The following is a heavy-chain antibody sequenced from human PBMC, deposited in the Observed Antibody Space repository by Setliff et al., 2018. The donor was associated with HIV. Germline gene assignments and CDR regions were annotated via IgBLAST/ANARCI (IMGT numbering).Heavy chain of an antibody. CDR3: ARHWDYDRSSSYFRAFDI. CDR1: GDSISTNSPY. J-gene: IGHJ3*02. Sequence: TLSLTCTVSGDSISTNSPYWAWIRQPPGKGLEWIGTIFYSGFTYYNPSLTSRVSIAVDTSKNQISLRLSSVTVADTAVYYCARHWDYDRSSSYFRAFDIWGQGTMVTVSS. D-gene: IGHD3-22*01. CDR2: IFYSGFT. V-gene: IGHV4-39*01.